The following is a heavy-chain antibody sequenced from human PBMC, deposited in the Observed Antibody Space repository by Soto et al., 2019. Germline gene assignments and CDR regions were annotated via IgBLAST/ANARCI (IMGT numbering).Heavy chain of an antibody. CDR3: ARAAAAAGIEGEYYYYGMDV. CDR1: GYTFTGYY. Sequence: ASVKVSCKASGYTFTGYYMHWVRQAPGQGLEWMGWINPNSGGTNYAQKFQGWVTMTRDTSISTAYMELSRLRSDDTAVYYCARAAAAAGIEGEYYYYGMDVWGQGTTVTVSS. J-gene: IGHJ6*02. D-gene: IGHD6-13*01. V-gene: IGHV1-2*04. CDR2: INPNSGGT.